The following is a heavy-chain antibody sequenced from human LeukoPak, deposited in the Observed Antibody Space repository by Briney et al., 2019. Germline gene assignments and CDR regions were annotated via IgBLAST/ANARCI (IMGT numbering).Heavy chain of an antibody. Sequence: PSETLSLTCAVYGGSFSGYYWSWIRQPPGKWLEWMGEIKHSGNTNYNPSFKARATISVDTSKNQFSLKLSSVTAADTAVYYCASDIAVAGTAAFDIWSQGTMVTVSS. CDR1: GGSFSGYY. V-gene: IGHV4-34*01. CDR2: IKHSGNT. J-gene: IGHJ3*02. CDR3: ASDIAVAGTAAFDI. D-gene: IGHD6-19*01.